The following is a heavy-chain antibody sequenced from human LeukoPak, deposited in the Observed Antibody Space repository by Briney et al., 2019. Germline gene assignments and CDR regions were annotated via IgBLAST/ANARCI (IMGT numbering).Heavy chain of an antibody. V-gene: IGHV1-2*02. D-gene: IGHD3-10*01. CDR1: GYTFTGYY. J-gene: IGHJ5*02. CDR2: INPNSGGT. CDR3: ARGGGTSLWFGAHTNWFDP. Sequence: ASVKVSCKASGYTFTGYYMHWVRQAPGQGLEWMGWINPNSGGTNYAQKFQGRVTMTRDTSISTAYMELSRLRSDDTAVYYCARGGGTSLWFGAHTNWFDPWGQGTLVTVSS.